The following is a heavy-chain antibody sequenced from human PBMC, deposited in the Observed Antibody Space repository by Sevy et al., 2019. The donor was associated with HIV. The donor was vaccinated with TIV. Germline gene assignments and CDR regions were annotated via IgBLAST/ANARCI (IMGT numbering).Heavy chain of an antibody. D-gene: IGHD5-18*01. Sequence: SETLSLTCTVSGGSISSYYWSWSRQPPGKGLEWIGYIYYSGSTNYNPSLKSRVTISVDTSKNQFSLKLSSVTAADTAVYYCAREADTAMVSSYFDYWGQGTLVTVSS. CDR3: AREADTAMVSSYFDY. CDR2: IYYSGST. CDR1: GGSISSYY. V-gene: IGHV4-59*01. J-gene: IGHJ4*02.